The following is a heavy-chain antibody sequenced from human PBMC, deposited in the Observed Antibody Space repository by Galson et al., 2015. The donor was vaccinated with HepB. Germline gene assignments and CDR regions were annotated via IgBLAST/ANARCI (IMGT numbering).Heavy chain of an antibody. Sequence: SVKVSCKASGGTFSSYAISWVRQAPGQGLEWMGGIIPIFGTANYAQKFQGRVTITADESTSTAYMELSSLRSEDTAVYYCARDNGGAGSYSKGFDYWGQGTLVTVSS. J-gene: IGHJ4*02. CDR3: ARDNGGAGSYSKGFDY. CDR2: IIPIFGTA. D-gene: IGHD3-10*01. CDR1: GGTFSSYA. V-gene: IGHV1-69*13.